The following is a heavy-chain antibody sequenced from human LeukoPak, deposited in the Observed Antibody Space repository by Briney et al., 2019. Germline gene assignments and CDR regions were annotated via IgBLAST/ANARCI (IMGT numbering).Heavy chain of an antibody. CDR3: AKGNSLRYFDLTCYYYGMDV. CDR1: GFTFSSYA. V-gene: IGHV3-23*01. CDR2: ISGSGGST. J-gene: IGHJ6*02. Sequence: GGSLRLSCAASGFTFSSYAMRWVRQAPGKGLEWVSAISGSGGSTYYADSVKGRFTISRDNSKNTLYLQMNSLRAEDTAVYYCAKGNSLRYFDLTCYYYGMDVWGQGTTVTVSS. D-gene: IGHD3-9*01.